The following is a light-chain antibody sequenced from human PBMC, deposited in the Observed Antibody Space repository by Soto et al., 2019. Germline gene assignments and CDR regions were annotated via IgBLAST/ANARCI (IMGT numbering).Light chain of an antibody. V-gene: IGLV2-14*01. CDR3: SSFTSSSTLWV. Sequence: QSALTQPASVSGSPGQSITISCTGTNNDVGGYNYVSWYQQHPGKAPKLIIYEVSNRPSGVSNRFSGSKSGNTASLTISGLQAEDETYYYCSSFTSSSTLWVFGGGTKLTVL. CDR2: EVS. J-gene: IGLJ3*02. CDR1: NNDVGGYNY.